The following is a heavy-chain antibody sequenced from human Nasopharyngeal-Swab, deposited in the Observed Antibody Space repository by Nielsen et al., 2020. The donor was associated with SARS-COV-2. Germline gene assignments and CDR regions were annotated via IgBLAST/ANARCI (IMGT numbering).Heavy chain of an antibody. D-gene: IGHD2/OR15-2a*01. V-gene: IGHV3-74*01. Sequence: GPSVRRYWAGSGFTFCKYRMHWVRRTPGKGPVRVSRIHGDGSSLNYADFAEGRFTISTENAKSTLYLEMNSLREEDTVVYYCARGRGSITSMIDYWGQGTLVTVSS. CDR3: ARGRGSITSMIDY. J-gene: IGHJ4*02. CDR2: IHGDGSSL. CDR1: GFTFCKYR.